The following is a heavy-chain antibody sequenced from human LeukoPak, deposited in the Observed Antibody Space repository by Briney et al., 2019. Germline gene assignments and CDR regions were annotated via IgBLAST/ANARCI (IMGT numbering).Heavy chain of an antibody. J-gene: IGHJ4*02. CDR1: GFTFSSYG. CDR3: ARDRNSPAKYYFDY. D-gene: IGHD1-14*01. V-gene: IGHV3-30*05. CDR2: VANDGRDK. Sequence: GGSLGLSCAASGFTFSSYGMHWVRQAPGKGLEWVAVVANDGRDKQYADSMKGRFTISRDNSENTLYLQMNTLRAEDTAVYYCARDRNSPAKYYFDYWGQGTLVTVSS.